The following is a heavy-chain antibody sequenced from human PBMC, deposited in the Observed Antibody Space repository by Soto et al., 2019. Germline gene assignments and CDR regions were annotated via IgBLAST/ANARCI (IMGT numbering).Heavy chain of an antibody. CDR2: IYHSGST. V-gene: IGHV4-30-2*01. CDR1: GGSISRGGYS. J-gene: IGHJ4*02. CDR3: AAGGGLPRYY. Sequence: QLQLQESGSGLVKPSQTLSLTCAVSGGSISRGGYSWIWIRQPPGKGLVWVGSIYHSGSTYDNPSHKSRVTTSVDRSKNQFSLKLSSVTAADTAVYYCAAGGGLPRYYWGQGTLVTVSS. D-gene: IGHD5-12*01.